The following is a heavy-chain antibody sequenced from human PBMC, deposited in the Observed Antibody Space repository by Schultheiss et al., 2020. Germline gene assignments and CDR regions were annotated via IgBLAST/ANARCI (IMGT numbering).Heavy chain of an antibody. CDR3: ARGNWNNFDY. Sequence: GGSLRLSCAASGFTFSSYDMHWVRQATGKGLEWVSGISWNSGSIGYADSVKGRFTISRDNSKNTLYLQMNSLRAEDTAVYYCARGNWNNFDYWGQGTLVTVSS. J-gene: IGHJ4*02. CDR1: GFTFSSYD. CDR2: ISWNSGSI. D-gene: IGHD1-1*01. V-gene: IGHV3-NL1*01.